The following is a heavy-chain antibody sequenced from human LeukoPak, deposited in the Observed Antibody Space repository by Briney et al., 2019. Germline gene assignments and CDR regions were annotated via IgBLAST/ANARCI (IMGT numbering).Heavy chain of an antibody. J-gene: IGHJ6*02. Sequence: GGSLRLSCAASGFTVIVNYMSWVRQAPGKGLEWVSVIYSGGTTYYADSVKGRFTISRDNSKNTLHLQMSGLRAEDTAVYYCARNSFRVNTHYFYGMDVWGQGTTVTVSS. CDR1: GFTVIVNY. V-gene: IGHV3-53*01. D-gene: IGHD3-10*01. CDR2: IYSGGTT. CDR3: ARNSFRVNTHYFYGMDV.